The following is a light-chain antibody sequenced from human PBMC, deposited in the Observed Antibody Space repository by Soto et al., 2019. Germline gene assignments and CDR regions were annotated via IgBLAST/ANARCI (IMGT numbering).Light chain of an antibody. CDR1: SSDVGAYKF. V-gene: IGLV2-14*01. CDR2: EVT. Sequence: QSALAQPASVSGSPGQPITISCTGTSSDVGAYKFVSWYQHHPGRAPQLIIFEVTHRPSGVSSRFSGSKSGNTASLTISRLLPEDEADYYCSSYTHNTTLVFGGGTKVTVL. CDR3: SSYTHNTTLV. J-gene: IGLJ2*01.